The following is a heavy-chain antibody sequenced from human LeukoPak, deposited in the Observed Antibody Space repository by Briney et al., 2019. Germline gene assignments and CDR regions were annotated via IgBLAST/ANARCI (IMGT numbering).Heavy chain of an antibody. V-gene: IGHV3-23*01. J-gene: IGHJ4*02. CDR3: TKVFHYYGPLDY. CDR2: ITGSGGST. Sequence: GGSLRLSCAASGFTFSTYAMNGVRQAPGKGLEWVSTITGSGGSTYYADSVKGRFIISRDNSKNTLDLQMNSLRAEDTAVYYCTKVFHYYGPLDYWGQGILVTVSS. CDR1: GFTFSTYA. D-gene: IGHD3-22*01.